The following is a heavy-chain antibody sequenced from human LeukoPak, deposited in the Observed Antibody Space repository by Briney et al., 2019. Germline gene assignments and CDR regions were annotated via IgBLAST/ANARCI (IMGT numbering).Heavy chain of an antibody. J-gene: IGHJ4*02. CDR1: GFTFDDYA. V-gene: IGHV3-9*01. Sequence: PGGSLRLSCAASGFTFDDYAMHWVRQAPGKGLEWVSGISWNSGSIGYADSVKGRFTISRDNAKNSLYLQMNSLRAEDTALYYCAKGSMAYCSGGSCHFGGAIDYWGQGTLVTVSS. CDR2: ISWNSGSI. D-gene: IGHD2-15*01. CDR3: AKGSMAYCSGGSCHFGGAIDY.